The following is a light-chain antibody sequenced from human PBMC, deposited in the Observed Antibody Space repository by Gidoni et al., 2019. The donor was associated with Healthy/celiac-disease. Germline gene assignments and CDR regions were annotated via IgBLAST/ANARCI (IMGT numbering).Light chain of an antibody. CDR1: QSVSSY. CDR2: DAS. Sequence: ELVLTQSPATLSLSPGERATLSCRASQSVSSYLAWYQQKPGQAPRLLIYDASNRTTGIPARFSGSGSGTDFTLTIRSLETEDFAVYYCQQRSNWPPLTFGGGTKVEIK. V-gene: IGKV3-11*01. CDR3: QQRSNWPPLT. J-gene: IGKJ4*01.